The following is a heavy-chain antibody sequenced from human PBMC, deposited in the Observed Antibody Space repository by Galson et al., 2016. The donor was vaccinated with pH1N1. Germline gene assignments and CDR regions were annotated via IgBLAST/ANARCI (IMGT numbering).Heavy chain of an antibody. D-gene: IGHD2-15*01. CDR1: GDSISSSNYY. V-gene: IGHV4-39*07. CDR3: AKDGRDTDSNYFYSMDV. CDR2: VDTLGTT. Sequence: SETLSLTCTVSGDSISSSNYYWGWVRQPPGKGLEWLGRVDTLGTTQYNPSVAGRVSMSTDTSRSQFSLRLNFVTAADTALYFCAKDGRDTDSNYFYSMDVWGQGIAVTVSS. J-gene: IGHJ6*02.